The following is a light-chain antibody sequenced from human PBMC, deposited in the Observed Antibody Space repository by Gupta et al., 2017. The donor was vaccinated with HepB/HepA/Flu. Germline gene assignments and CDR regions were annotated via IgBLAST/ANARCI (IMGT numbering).Light chain of an antibody. CDR3: CSYSGSNTYV. J-gene: IGLJ1*01. V-gene: IGLV2-23*02. CDR1: SSDVGNYNL. Sequence: QSALTQPASVSGSPGQSITISCTGTSSDVGNYNLVSWYQQHPGKAPKVMIYEVNKRPSGVSNRFSGSKSGNTASLTISGLQAEDEADYYCCSYSGSNTYVFGTGTKVTVL. CDR2: EVN.